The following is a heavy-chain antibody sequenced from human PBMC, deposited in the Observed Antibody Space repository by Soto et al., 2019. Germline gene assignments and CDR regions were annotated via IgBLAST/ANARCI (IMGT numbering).Heavy chain of an antibody. D-gene: IGHD1-1*01. CDR3: ARGPRVSSTGTGAH. J-gene: IGHJ4*02. V-gene: IGHV3-74*01. Sequence: GGSLRLSCAVSGFTFSAYWMHWVRQVPGKGLTWVSRISGDGSTATYADSVKGRFVISRDNAKNSLYLEMNTLRVDDSGLYYCARGPRVSSTGTGAHWGRGTLVTVSS. CDR1: GFTFSAYW. CDR2: ISGDGSTA.